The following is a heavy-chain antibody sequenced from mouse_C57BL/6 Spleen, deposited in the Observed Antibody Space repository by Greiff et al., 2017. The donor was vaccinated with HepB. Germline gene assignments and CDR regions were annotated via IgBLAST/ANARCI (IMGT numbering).Heavy chain of an antibody. V-gene: IGHV14-4*01. CDR1: GFNIKDDY. J-gene: IGHJ3*01. Sequence: EVQLQQSGAELARPGASVKLSCTASGFNIKDDYMHWVKQRPEQGLEWIGWIDPENGNTEYASKFQGKATITADTSSNTAYLQLSSLTSEDTAVYYCTHKEEFAYWGKGTLVTVSA. CDR2: IDPENGNT. CDR3: THKEEFAY.